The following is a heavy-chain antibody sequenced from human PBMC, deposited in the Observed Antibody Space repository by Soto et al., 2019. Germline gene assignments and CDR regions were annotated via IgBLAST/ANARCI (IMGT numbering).Heavy chain of an antibody. CDR2: MIPLFGTP. V-gene: IGHV1-69*01. CDR1: GDNFSKYS. Sequence: QVQLVQSGAEVKKPGSSVTVSCKASGDNFSKYSFSWVRQAPGQGLEWMGGMIPLFGTPDYAQKFQDRVTISADESPTTVYMELSSLRDEDTGVYYCARAXPRGTXIVXXXXXFGMDVWXQGTAVTVSS. D-gene: IGHD3-16*01. CDR3: ARAXPRGTXIVXXXXXFGMDV. J-gene: IGHJ6*01.